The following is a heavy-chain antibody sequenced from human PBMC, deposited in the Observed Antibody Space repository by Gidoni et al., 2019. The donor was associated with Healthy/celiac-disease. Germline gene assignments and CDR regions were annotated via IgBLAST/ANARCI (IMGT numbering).Heavy chain of an antibody. CDR2: MNPNSGNT. D-gene: IGHD6-19*01. CDR1: GYTFTSYD. CDR3: ASLGSSGWQPGGPRGMDV. V-gene: IGHV1-8*01. Sequence: QVQLVQSGAEGKKPGASVKVSCKAAGYTFTSYDINWVRQATGQGLEWMGWMNPNSGNTGYAQKFQGRVTMTRNTSISTAYMELSSLRSEDTAVYYCASLGSSGWQPGGPRGMDVWGQGTTVTVSS. J-gene: IGHJ6*02.